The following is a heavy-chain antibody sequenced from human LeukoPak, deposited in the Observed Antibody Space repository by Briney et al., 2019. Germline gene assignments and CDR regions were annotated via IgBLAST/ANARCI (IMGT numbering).Heavy chain of an antibody. V-gene: IGHV3-30*04. CDR2: ISDDGRHN. CDR1: GFTFSSYA. CDR3: ARVYLERLTAGYFDH. D-gene: IGHD2-8*01. J-gene: IGHJ4*02. Sequence: GGSLRLSCAASGFTFSSYAMNWVRQAPGKGLEWVAVISDDGRHNYYADSVKGRFTISRDNSKSTLYLQMNSLRDDDSAAYFCARVYLERLTAGYFDHWGQGTQVTVSP.